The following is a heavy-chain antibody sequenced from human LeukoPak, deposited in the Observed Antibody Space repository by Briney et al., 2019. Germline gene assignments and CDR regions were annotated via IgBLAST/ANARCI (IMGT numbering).Heavy chain of an antibody. CDR1: GFTFDTYP. CDR2: IDTTSTTM. J-gene: IGHJ1*01. V-gene: IGHV3-48*01. Sequence: GGSLRLSWAASGFTFDTYPMNWVRQAPGTGLEWVSYIDTTSTTMYYADSVKGRFTISRDNAKNSLYLQMNSLRVEDTAVYYCTRGLVVVAQYFQHWGQGTLVTVS. D-gene: IGHD2-15*01. CDR3: TRGLVVVAQYFQH.